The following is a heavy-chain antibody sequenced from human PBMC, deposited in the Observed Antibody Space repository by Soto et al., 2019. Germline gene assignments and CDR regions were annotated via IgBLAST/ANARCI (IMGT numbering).Heavy chain of an antibody. CDR1: GGSISSGGYY. V-gene: IGHV4-31*03. J-gene: IGHJ6*02. CDR2: IYYSGST. D-gene: IGHD4-4*01. Sequence: QVQLQESGPGLVKPSQTLSLTCTVSGGSISSGGYYWSWIRQHPGKGLEWIGYIYYSGSTYYNPSPKGRVTVSVDTSKNQFSLKLSSVTAADTAVYYCARVYSNYGMDVWGQGTTVTVSS. CDR3: ARVYSNYGMDV.